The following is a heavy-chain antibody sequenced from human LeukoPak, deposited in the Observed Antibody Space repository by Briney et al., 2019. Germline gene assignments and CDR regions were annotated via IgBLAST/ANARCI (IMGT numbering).Heavy chain of an antibody. CDR2: ISSSSSYI. J-gene: IGHJ4*02. CDR1: GFSFSSYS. D-gene: IGHD3-3*01. CDR3: ARECLYYDFWSGYVDY. V-gene: IGHV3-21*01. Sequence: GGSLRLSCAASGFSFSSYSMNWVRHAPGKGLEWDSSISSSSSYIYYAESVKGRFTISRDNAKNSLYLQMNSLRAEDTAVYYCARECLYYDFWSGYVDYWGQGTLVTVSS.